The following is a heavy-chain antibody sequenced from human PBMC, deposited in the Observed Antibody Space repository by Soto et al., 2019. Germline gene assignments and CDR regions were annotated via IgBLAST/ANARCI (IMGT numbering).Heavy chain of an antibody. J-gene: IGHJ5*02. Sequence: QVQLQESGPGLVKPSQTLSLTCTVSGGSISSGGYYWSWIRQHPGKGLEWIGYIYYSGSTYYNPSLNSRVTISVDTSKNQFSLKLSSVTAADTAVYYCARGVSNVARDLFDPWGQGTLVTVSS. D-gene: IGHD5-12*01. CDR2: IYYSGST. V-gene: IGHV4-31*03. CDR1: GGSISSGGYY. CDR3: ARGVSNVARDLFDP.